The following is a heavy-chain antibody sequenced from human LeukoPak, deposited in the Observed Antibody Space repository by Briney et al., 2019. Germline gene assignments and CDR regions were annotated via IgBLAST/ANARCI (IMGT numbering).Heavy chain of an antibody. CDR3: ARGGVSSGLRGIPIPFDY. D-gene: IGHD6-6*01. CDR1: GGSISTGAYY. Sequence: PSETLSLTCSVSGGSISTGAYYWGWIRQPPGKGLEWIGSIYYSGSTYYNPSLKSRVTISVDTSKNQFSLKLSSVTAADTAVYYCARGGVSSGLRGIPIPFDYWGQGTLVTVSS. V-gene: IGHV4-39*07. CDR2: IYYSGST. J-gene: IGHJ4*02.